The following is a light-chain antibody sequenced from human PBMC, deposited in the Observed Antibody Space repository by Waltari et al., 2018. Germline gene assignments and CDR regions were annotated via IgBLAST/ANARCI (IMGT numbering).Light chain of an antibody. CDR2: LEGSGSY. Sequence: QPVLTQSSSVSASLGSLVKLTCTLSSGHSSYIIAWHQQQPGKAPRYLMKLEGSGSYNKGSGVPDRFSGSSSGADRYLTISNLQSEDEADYYCETWDSNTRVFGGGTKLTVL. J-gene: IGLJ3*02. CDR1: SGHSSYI. V-gene: IGLV4-60*03. CDR3: ETWDSNTRV.